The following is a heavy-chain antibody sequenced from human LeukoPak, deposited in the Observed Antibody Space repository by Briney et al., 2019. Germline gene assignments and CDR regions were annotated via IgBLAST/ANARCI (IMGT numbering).Heavy chain of an antibody. CDR3: ARLPKYSRPLDY. CDR1: GYTFSSYD. V-gene: IGHV1-8*02. CDR2: MNPNSGNT. D-gene: IGHD6-6*01. Sequence: ASLKVSCKASGYTFSSYDINWVRQATGQGLEWMGWMNPNSGNTDYAQKFQGRVTMSRDTSISTAYMELSSLRSEDTAVYYCARLPKYSRPLDYWGQGTLVTVSS. J-gene: IGHJ4*02.